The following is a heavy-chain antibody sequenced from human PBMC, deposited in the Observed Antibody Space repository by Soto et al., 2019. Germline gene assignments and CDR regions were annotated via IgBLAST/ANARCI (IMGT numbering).Heavy chain of an antibody. CDR1: GGSISSTDW. CDR2: IYHGGST. V-gene: IGHV4-4*02. Sequence: NPSETLSLTCAVSGGSISSTDWWSWVRQPPGKGLEWIGEIYHGGSTNYNPSLKSRVTISVDRSKNQFSLKLTSVTAADTAVYYCASSRSGGSYYFDYWGQGTLVTVSS. J-gene: IGHJ4*02. CDR3: ASSRSGGSYYFDY. D-gene: IGHD1-26*01.